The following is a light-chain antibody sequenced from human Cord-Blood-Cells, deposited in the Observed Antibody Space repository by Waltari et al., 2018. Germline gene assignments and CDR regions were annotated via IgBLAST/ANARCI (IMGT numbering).Light chain of an antibody. CDR3: QQYYSTPFT. CDR2: WAS. V-gene: IGKV4-1*01. CDR1: QSVLYSSNNKNY. Sequence: DIVMTQSPDSLAVSLGERATINCKSSQSVLYSSNNKNYLAWYQQKPGQPPKLLIYWASTRESGVPDRFSGSGSWTNFTPTISSLQAEDVAVYYCQQYYSTPFTFGPGTKVDIK. J-gene: IGKJ3*01.